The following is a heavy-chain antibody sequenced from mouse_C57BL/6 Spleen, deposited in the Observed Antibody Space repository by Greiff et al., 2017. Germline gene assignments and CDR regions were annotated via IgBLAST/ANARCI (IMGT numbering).Heavy chain of an antibody. D-gene: IGHD1-1*01. CDR3: ARKHYGSRECYYDD. CDR2: IDPSDSSS. V-gene: IGHV1-50*01. CDR1: GYTFTSYW. Sequence: QVHVKQSGAELVKPGASVKLSCKASGYTFTSYWLPWVKQRPGQGLEWIGDIDPSDSSSNYNPKFKGKATLTVDTSSSTAYMQLSSLTSEDSAVYYCARKHYGSRECYYDDWGQGTTLTVSS. J-gene: IGHJ2*01.